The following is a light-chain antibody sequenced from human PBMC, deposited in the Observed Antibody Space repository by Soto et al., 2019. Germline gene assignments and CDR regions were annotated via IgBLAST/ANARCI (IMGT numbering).Light chain of an antibody. CDR2: TAS. CDR3: QQYHSYPIT. J-gene: IGKJ5*01. Sequence: DIQMTQSPSSLSASVGDRVTITCRASQDITNYLAWFQQKPGKAHKSLIYTASSLQSGVPSRFSGSGSGTDFTLTISSLQPEDFATYYCQQYHSYPITFGQGTRLDIK. V-gene: IGKV1-16*01. CDR1: QDITNY.